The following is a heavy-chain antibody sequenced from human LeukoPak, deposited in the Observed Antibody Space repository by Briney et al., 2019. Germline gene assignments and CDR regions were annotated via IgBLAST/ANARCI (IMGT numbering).Heavy chain of an antibody. CDR3: ATGLYDSSGYRIYYFDY. V-gene: IGHV1-24*01. Sequence: ASVKVSCKVSGFTLTELSMHWVRQAPGKGLEWMGGFEPEDGETIYAQKFQGRLTMTEDTSTDTAYMELSSLRSEDTAVYYCATGLYDSSGYRIYYFDYWGQGTLVTVSS. CDR2: FEPEDGET. D-gene: IGHD3-22*01. J-gene: IGHJ4*02. CDR1: GFTLTELS.